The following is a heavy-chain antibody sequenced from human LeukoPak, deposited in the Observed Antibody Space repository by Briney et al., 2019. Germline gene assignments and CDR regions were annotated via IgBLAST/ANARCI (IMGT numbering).Heavy chain of an antibody. D-gene: IGHD3-9*01. CDR3: AREARIFDAFDI. J-gene: IGHJ3*02. V-gene: IGHV3-53*01. Sequence: GGSLRLSCVASGLTVSSYSMNWVRQAPGKGLEWVSVIYSGGSTYYADSVKGRFTISRDNSKNTLYLQMNSLRAEDTAVYYCAREARIFDAFDIWGQGTMVTVSS. CDR1: GLTVSSYS. CDR2: IYSGGST.